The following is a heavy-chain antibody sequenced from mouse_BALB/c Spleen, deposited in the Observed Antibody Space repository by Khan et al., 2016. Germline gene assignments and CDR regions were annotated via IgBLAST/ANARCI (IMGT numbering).Heavy chain of an antibody. D-gene: IGHD1-2*01. Sequence: EVKLLESGGGLVQPGGSLKLSCAASGFDFSRYWMSWVRQAPGKGLEWIGEINPDSSTINYTPSLKDKFIISRDKAKNTLYLQMSTVRSEDTALYYYARLHYYGCVAYWGQGTTLTVSS. V-gene: IGHV4-1*02. CDR3: ARLHYYGCVAY. J-gene: IGHJ2*01. CDR2: INPDSSTI. CDR1: GFDFSRYW.